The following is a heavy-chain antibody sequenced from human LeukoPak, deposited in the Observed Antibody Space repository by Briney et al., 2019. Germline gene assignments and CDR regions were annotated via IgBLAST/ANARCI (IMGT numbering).Heavy chain of an antibody. J-gene: IGHJ1*01. CDR3: ARAANSGSYYAEYFQH. V-gene: IGHV4-59*01. CDR2: IYYSGST. Sequence: SETLSLTCTVSGGSISSYYWSWIRQPPGKGLEWIGYIYYSGSTNYSPSLKSRVTISVDTSKNQFSLKLSSVTAADTAVYYCARAANSGSYYAEYFQHWGQGTLVTVSS. CDR1: GGSISSYY. D-gene: IGHD1-26*01.